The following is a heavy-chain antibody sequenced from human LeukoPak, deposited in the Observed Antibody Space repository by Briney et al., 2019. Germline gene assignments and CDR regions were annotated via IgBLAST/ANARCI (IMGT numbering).Heavy chain of an antibody. CDR1: GFTVSSNY. V-gene: IGHV3-66*01. D-gene: IGHD6-6*01. J-gene: IGHJ4*02. Sequence: PGGSLRLSCAASGFTVSSNYMNWVRQAPGKGLEWVSVIYSGGSTYYADSVKGRFTISRDNSKNTLYLQMNSLRAEDTAVYYCARDKGTSYLSSFDYWGQGTLVTVSS. CDR3: ARDKGTSYLSSFDY. CDR2: IYSGGST.